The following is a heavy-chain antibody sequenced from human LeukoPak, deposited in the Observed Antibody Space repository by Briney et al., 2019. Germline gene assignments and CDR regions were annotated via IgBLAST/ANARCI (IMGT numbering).Heavy chain of an antibody. Sequence: SETLSLTCAVSGGSISSSNWWSWVRQPPGKGLEWIGEIYHSGSTNYNPSLKSRVTISVDKSKNQFSLKLSSVAAADTAVYYCATIQGYCTNGVCYRAGYYGMDVWGQGTTVTVS. D-gene: IGHD2-8*01. CDR3: ATIQGYCTNGVCYRAGYYGMDV. J-gene: IGHJ6*02. CDR2: IYHSGST. V-gene: IGHV4-4*02. CDR1: GGSISSSNW.